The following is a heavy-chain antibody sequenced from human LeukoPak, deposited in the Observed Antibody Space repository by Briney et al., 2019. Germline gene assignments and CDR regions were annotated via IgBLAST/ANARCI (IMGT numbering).Heavy chain of an antibody. Sequence: SQTLSLTCAVSGGSISSGGYSWSWIRQPPGKGLEWIGYIYRSGSTYYNPSLKSRVTISVDRSKNQFSLKLSSVTAADTAVYYCARARSGWYYFDYWGQGTLVTVSS. CDR1: GGSISSGGYS. CDR2: IYRSGST. J-gene: IGHJ4*02. D-gene: IGHD6-19*01. V-gene: IGHV4-30-2*01. CDR3: ARARSGWYYFDY.